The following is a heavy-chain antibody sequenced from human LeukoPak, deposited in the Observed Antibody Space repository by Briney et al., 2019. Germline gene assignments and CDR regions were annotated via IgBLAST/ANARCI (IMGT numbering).Heavy chain of an antibody. CDR3: AACTWAPPPYDSCMDY. Sequence: PSETLSLTCTVSGGSISSGSYYWSWIRQPPGKGLEWIGYIYYSGSTNYNPSLKSRVTISVDTSKNQFSLKLSSVTAADTAVYYCAACTWAPPPYDSCMDYWGQGTLVTVSS. CDR2: IYYSGST. J-gene: IGHJ4*02. CDR1: GGSISSGSYY. D-gene: IGHD3-22*01. V-gene: IGHV4-61*01.